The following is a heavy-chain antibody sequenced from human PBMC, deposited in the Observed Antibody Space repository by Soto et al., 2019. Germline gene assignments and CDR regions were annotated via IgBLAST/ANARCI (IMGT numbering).Heavy chain of an antibody. Sequence: GASVKVSCKASGYTFYCHSISWVRQAPGQGLEWMGGIIPIFGTANYAQKFQGRVTITADESTSSAYMELSSLRSEDTAVYYCARGRSSGYQTVEYWGQGTLVTVSS. CDR3: ARGRSSGYQTVEY. CDR1: GYTFYCHS. V-gene: IGHV1-69*13. D-gene: IGHD3-22*01. CDR2: IIPIFGTA. J-gene: IGHJ4*02.